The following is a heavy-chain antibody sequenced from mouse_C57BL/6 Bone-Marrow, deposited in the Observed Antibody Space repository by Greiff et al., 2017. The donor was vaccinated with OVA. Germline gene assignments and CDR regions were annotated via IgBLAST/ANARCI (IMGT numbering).Heavy chain of an antibody. CDR3: ARHWYYFDY. CDR2: ISSGSSTI. CDR1: GFTFSDYG. V-gene: IGHV5-17*01. D-gene: IGHD4-1*01. J-gene: IGHJ2*01. Sequence: EVMLVESGGGLVKPGGSLKLSCAASGFTFSDYGMHWVRQAPEKGLEWVAYISSGSSTIYYADTVKGRFTISRDKAKNTLFLQMTSLRSEDTAMYYCARHWYYFDYWGQGTTLTVSS.